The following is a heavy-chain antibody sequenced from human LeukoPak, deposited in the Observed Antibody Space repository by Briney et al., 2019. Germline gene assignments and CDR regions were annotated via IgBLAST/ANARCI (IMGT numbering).Heavy chain of an antibody. CDR3: ATLDSTKSVF. CDR1: EFRFGRDW. CDR2: IKQDGSEE. D-gene: IGHD2-2*01. V-gene: IGHV3-7*01. Sequence: QPGGSLRLTCVASEFRFGRDWISWVRQAPGKGLEWVACIKQDGSEEYYVSSVRGRFTVSVDNGKNSLYLQMNSLRAEDTARYYCATLDSTKSVFWGRGTAVTVSS. J-gene: IGHJ1*01.